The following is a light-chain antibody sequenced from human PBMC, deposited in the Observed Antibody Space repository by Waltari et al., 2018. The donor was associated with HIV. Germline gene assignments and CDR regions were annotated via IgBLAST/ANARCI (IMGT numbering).Light chain of an antibody. CDR2: RDN. V-gene: IGLV3-9*01. J-gene: IGLJ2*01. CDR1: NIGSKK. CDR3: QVWDK. Sequence: SYDLTQPLSVSVALGQTAMITCGGNNIGSKKVHWYQQKPGQAPVLVIYRDNNRPSGIPERFSGSNSGNTATLTISRAQAEDEADYYCQVWDKFGGGTKLTVL.